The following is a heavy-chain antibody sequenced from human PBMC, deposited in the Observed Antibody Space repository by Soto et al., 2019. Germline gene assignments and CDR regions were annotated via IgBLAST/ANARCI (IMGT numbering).Heavy chain of an antibody. CDR1: GGSISSYN. V-gene: IGHV4-59*01. D-gene: IGHD4-4*01. CDR2: MYYSGST. CDR3: ARETTVTTFDY. J-gene: IGHJ4*02. Sequence: SETLSLTWTASGGSISSYNWNWIRKTPGKGLEWIEYMYYSGSTNYTPSLKSRVNISVDTSKNQFSLKLSSVTAADTAVYYCARETTVTTFDYWGQGTLVTVSS.